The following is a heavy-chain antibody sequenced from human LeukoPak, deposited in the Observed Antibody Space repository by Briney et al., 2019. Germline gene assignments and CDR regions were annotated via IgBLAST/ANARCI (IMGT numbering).Heavy chain of an antibody. J-gene: IGHJ6*04. CDR2: INPNSGGT. D-gene: IGHD5-12*01. Sequence: ASVKVSCKASGYTFTGYYMHWVRQAPGQGLEWMGWINPNSGGTNYAQKFQGWVTMTRDTSISTAYMELSSLRSEDTAVYYCARGGYSGYDFGYYGMDVWGKGTTVTVSS. V-gene: IGHV1-2*04. CDR1: GYTFTGYY. CDR3: ARGGYSGYDFGYYGMDV.